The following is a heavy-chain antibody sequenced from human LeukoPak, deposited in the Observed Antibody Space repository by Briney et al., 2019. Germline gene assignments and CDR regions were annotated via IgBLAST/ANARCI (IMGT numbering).Heavy chain of an antibody. D-gene: IGHD3-16*01. CDR1: GFIFSDYY. CDR3: ARAGELRYMDV. Sequence: GGSLRLSCAASGFIFSDYYMAWIRQAPGKGLEWISTIKGTGLTTYYADSVKGRVTISRDNDKNSLFLQMSSLRANDTAIYYCARAGELRYMDVWGKGTAVTVSS. V-gene: IGHV3-11*04. J-gene: IGHJ6*03. CDR2: IKGTGLTT.